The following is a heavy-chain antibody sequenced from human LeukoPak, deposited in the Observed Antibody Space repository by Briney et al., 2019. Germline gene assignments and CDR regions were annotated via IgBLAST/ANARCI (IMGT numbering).Heavy chain of an antibody. CDR1: GFTFSSYG. J-gene: IGHJ6*03. V-gene: IGHV3-30*02. CDR3: ARDRGCSSGWFFRLSCYYYYMDV. D-gene: IGHD6-19*01. CDR2: IRYDGSNK. Sequence: GGSLRLSCAASGFTFSSYGMHWVRQAPGKGLEWVAFIRYDGSNKYYADSVKGRFTISRDNSKNTLYLQMNSLRAEDTAVYYCARDRGCSSGWFFRLSCYYYYMDVWGKGTTVTVSS.